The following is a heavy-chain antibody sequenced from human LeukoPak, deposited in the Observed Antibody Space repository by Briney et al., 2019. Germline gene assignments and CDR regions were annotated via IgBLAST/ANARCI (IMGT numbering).Heavy chain of an antibody. CDR3: ARGLLDGYTHPAAFDI. Sequence: SETLSLTCAVYGGSFSGYYWSWIRQPPGKGLEWIGYIYYSGSTNYNPSLKSRVTISVDTSKNQFSLKLSSVTAADTAVYYCARGLLDGYTHPAAFDIWGQGTMVTVSS. CDR2: IYYSGST. V-gene: IGHV4-59*01. J-gene: IGHJ3*02. CDR1: GGSFSGYY. D-gene: IGHD5-24*01.